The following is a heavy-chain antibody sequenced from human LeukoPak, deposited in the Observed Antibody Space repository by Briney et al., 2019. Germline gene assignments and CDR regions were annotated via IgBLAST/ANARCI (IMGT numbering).Heavy chain of an antibody. CDR1: GFTVSSNY. Sequence: GGSLRLSCAASGFTVSSNYMSWVRQAPGKGLEWVSVIYSGGSTYYADSVKGRFTISRDNSKNTLYLQMNSLSAEDTAVYYCARDRGYYYYYMDVWGKGTTVTVSS. CDR2: IYSGGST. V-gene: IGHV3-53*01. J-gene: IGHJ6*03. D-gene: IGHD3-10*01. CDR3: ARDRGYYYYYMDV.